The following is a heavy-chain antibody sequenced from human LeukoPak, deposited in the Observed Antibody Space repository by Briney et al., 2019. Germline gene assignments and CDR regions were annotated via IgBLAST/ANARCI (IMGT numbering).Heavy chain of an antibody. J-gene: IGHJ5*02. CDR1: GGTFSSYA. V-gene: IGHV1-69*13. Sequence: ASVKVPCKASGGTFSSYAISWVRQAPGQGLEWMGGIIPIFGTANYAQKFQGRVTITADESTSTAYMELSSLRSEDTAVYYCARALLRYCSSTSRYWFDPWGQGTLVTVSS. CDR3: ARALLRYCSSTSRYWFDP. D-gene: IGHD2-2*01. CDR2: IIPIFGTA.